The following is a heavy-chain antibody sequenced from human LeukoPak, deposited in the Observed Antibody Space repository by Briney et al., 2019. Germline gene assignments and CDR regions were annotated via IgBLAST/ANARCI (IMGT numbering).Heavy chain of an antibody. CDR2: ISGSGGST. CDR1: GFTFSSYA. D-gene: IGHD4-17*01. J-gene: IGHJ4*02. CDR3: AKSTAPRPKALLRYYFDY. Sequence: GGSLRLSCAASGFTFSSYAMSWVRQAPGKGLEWVSAISGSGGSTYYADSVKGRFTVSRDNSKNTLYLQMNSLRAEDTAVYYCAKSTAPRPKALLRYYFDYWGQGTLVTVSS. V-gene: IGHV3-23*01.